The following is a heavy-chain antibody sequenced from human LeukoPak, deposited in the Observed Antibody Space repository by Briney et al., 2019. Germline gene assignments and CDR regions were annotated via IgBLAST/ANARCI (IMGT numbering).Heavy chain of an antibody. D-gene: IGHD5-18*01. CDR3: AKDPLDVDTAIPVDY. V-gene: IGHV3-23*01. J-gene: IGHJ4*02. Sequence: GGSLRLSCAASGFTFSSYAMSWARQAPGKGMEWVSAISGSGGSTYYADSVKGRFTISRDNSKNTLYLQMNSLRAEDTAVYYCAKDPLDVDTAIPVDYWGQGTLVTVSS. CDR2: ISGSGGST. CDR1: GFTFSSYA.